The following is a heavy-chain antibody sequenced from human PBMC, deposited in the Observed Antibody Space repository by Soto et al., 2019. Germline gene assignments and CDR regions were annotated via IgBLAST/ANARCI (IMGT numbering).Heavy chain of an antibody. CDR2: ISVSGGST. Sequence: PGGSLRLSCAASGFTFSSYVMSWVRQAPGKGLEWVSSISVSGGSTCYADSVKGRFTISRDNSKNTLYLQMNSLRAEDTAVYYCAKRESSGYYYFDYWGQGTLVTVSS. J-gene: IGHJ4*02. D-gene: IGHD3-22*01. CDR1: GFTFSSYV. CDR3: AKRESSGYYYFDY. V-gene: IGHV3-23*01.